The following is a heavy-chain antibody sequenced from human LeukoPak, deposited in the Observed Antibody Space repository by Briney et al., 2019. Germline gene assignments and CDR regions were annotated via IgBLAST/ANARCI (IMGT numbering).Heavy chain of an antibody. CDR2: ISSSSSTI. V-gene: IGHV3-48*01. CDR3: AARDSSSWYRRDY. Sequence: GGSLRLSCGVSGFTFSDYWMNWVRQAPGKGLEWVSYISSSSSTIYYADSVKGRFTISRDNAKNSLYLQMNSLRAEDTAVYYCAARDSSSWYRRDYWGQGTLVTVSS. J-gene: IGHJ4*02. D-gene: IGHD6-13*01. CDR1: GFTFSDYW.